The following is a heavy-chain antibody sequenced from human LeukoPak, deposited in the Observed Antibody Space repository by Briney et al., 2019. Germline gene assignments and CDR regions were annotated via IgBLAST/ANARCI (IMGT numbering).Heavy chain of an antibody. Sequence: SQTLSLTCTVSGGSISSGSYYWSWIRQPAGKGLEWIGRIYTSGSTNYNPSLKSRVTISVDTSKNQFSLKLSSVTAADTAVYYRAGDNVDTAMVFDYWGQGTLVTVSS. D-gene: IGHD5-18*01. CDR1: GGSISSGSYY. J-gene: IGHJ4*02. V-gene: IGHV4-61*02. CDR2: IYTSGST. CDR3: AGDNVDTAMVFDY.